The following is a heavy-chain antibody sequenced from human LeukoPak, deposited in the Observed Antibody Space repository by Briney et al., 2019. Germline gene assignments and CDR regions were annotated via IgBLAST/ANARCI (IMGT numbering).Heavy chain of an antibody. J-gene: IGHJ4*02. D-gene: IGHD5-18*01. Sequence: PSETLSLTCTVSGGSISSYYWSWIRQPAGKGPEWIGEINHSGSTNYNPSLKSRVTISVDTSKNQFSLKLSSVTAADTAVYYCARHRGYSYGVDYWGQGTLVTVSS. CDR2: INHSGST. CDR1: GGSISSYY. V-gene: IGHV4-34*01. CDR3: ARHRGYSYGVDY.